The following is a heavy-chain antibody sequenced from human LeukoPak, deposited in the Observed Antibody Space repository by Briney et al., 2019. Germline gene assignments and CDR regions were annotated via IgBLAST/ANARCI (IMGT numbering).Heavy chain of an antibody. CDR2: ISAYNGDT. CDR3: ARDPSNTSGWKTWFDP. CDR1: GYTFTSYG. Sequence: ASVKVSCKASGYTFTSYGISWLRQAPGQGLEWMGWISAYNGDTKYAQNLQGRVTLTTYTSTTTAYLELRSLTSDDTAVYYCARDPSNTSGWKTWFDPWGQGTLVTVSS. D-gene: IGHD6-19*01. J-gene: IGHJ5*02. V-gene: IGHV1-18*01.